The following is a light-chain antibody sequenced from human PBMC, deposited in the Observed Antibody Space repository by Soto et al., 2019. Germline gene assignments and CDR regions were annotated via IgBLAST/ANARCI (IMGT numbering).Light chain of an antibody. CDR1: QSVSNY. V-gene: IGKV3-11*01. CDR2: DTS. CDR3: QQRSKFLWT. Sequence: EIVLTQSPATLSLSPGERATLSCRASQSVSNYLAWYQQKPGQAPRLLMYDTSNRAPGIPARFSGSGSGTDFTLTINSRESEDVAGYFCQQRSKFLWTFGQGTKVEI. J-gene: IGKJ1*01.